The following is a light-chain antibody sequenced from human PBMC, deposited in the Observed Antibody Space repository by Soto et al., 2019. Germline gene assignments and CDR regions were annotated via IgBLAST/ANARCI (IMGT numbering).Light chain of an antibody. V-gene: IGKV1-5*01. CDR3: HQFNSDSRA. CDR2: DAS. CDR1: RSISTW. J-gene: IGKJ1*01. Sequence: DIQMTQSPSTLSASIGDRVTITCRASRSISTWLAWYQQKPGKAPKLLIYDASTLESGVPSRFSGSGYVTDFTLTISSLQSDDIATYYCHQFNSDSRAFGQGTRVDLK.